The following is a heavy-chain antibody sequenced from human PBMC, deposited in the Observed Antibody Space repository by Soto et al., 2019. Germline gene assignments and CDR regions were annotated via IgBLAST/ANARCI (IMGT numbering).Heavy chain of an antibody. Sequence: GESLKISCAASGFTFSSYAMSWVRQAPGKGLEWVSAISGSGGSTYYADSVKGRFTISRTNSKNTLYLQMNSLRAEDTAVYYCAKEPSSRTGDWGQGTLVTVSS. CDR1: GFTFSSYA. CDR3: AKEPSSRTGD. V-gene: IGHV3-23*01. J-gene: IGHJ4*02. CDR2: ISGSGGST. D-gene: IGHD3-16*01.